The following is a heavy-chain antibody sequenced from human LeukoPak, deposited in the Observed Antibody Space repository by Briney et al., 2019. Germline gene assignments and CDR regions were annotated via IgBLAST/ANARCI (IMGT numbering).Heavy chain of an antibody. CDR1: GFTFSSYS. V-gene: IGHV3-64*01. CDR3: AKDPGYYGSGSYQKNWFDP. CDR2: ISSNGGRT. D-gene: IGHD3-10*01. J-gene: IGHJ5*02. Sequence: GGSLRLSCAASGFTFSSYSMHWVRQAPGKGLEYVSAISSNGGRTYYANSVKGRFTISRDNSKNTLYLQMNSLRAEGTAVYYCAKDPGYYGSGSYQKNWFDPWGQGTLVTVSS.